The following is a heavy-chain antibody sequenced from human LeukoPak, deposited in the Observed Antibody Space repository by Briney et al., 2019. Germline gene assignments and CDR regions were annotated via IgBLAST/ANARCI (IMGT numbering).Heavy chain of an antibody. CDR2: MNPNSGNT. Sequence: ASVKVSCKASGYTFTSYDINWVRQATGQGLEWMGWMNPNSGNTGYAQKVQGRVTMTRNTSISPDYMELSSLRSEDTAVYYCARALYPNLVVVIRGRDAFDIWGQGTMVTVSS. J-gene: IGHJ3*02. V-gene: IGHV1-8*01. D-gene: IGHD3-22*01. CDR1: GYTFTSYD. CDR3: ARALYPNLVVVIRGRDAFDI.